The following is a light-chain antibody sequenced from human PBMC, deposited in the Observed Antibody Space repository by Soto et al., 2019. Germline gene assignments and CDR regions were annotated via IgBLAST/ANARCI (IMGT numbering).Light chain of an antibody. CDR1: QTVGSSY. CDR3: QQSGPSPPLT. CDR2: ATS. V-gene: IGKV3-20*01. J-gene: IGKJ4*01. Sequence: DIVLTQSPGTLSLSPGERATVSCRASQTVGSSYLAWYQQKLGQAPRLLIYATSSRATGIPDRFRGSGSGTDFTLTISRLEPEDFAVYYCQQSGPSPPLTFGGGTKVEI.